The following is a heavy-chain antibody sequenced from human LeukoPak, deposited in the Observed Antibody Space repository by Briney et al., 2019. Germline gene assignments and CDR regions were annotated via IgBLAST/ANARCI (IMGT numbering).Heavy chain of an antibody. V-gene: IGHV3-48*02. CDR2: ISGSSGTI. D-gene: IGHD1-7*01. CDR3: ARVANSNYYFDC. J-gene: IGHJ4*02. Sequence: GGSLRLSCTASGFTFSSYNTNWVRQTPGKGLEWLSYISGSSGTIYYADSVKGRFTISRDNAKNSLDLQMNSLRDEDTALYYCARVANSNYYFDCWGQGTLVTVSS. CDR1: GFTFSSYN.